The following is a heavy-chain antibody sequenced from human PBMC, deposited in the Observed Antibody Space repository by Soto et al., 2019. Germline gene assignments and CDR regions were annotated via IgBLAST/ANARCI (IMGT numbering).Heavy chain of an antibody. V-gene: IGHV3-30*18. Sequence: GGSLRLSCAASGFTFSSYGMHWVRQAPGKGLEWVAVISYDGSNKYYADSVKGRFTISRDNSKNTLYLQMNSLRAEDTAVYYCAKDSGYSYAHLWGQGTLVTVSS. J-gene: IGHJ4*02. CDR3: AKDSGYSYAHL. CDR1: GFTFSSYG. CDR2: ISYDGSNK. D-gene: IGHD5-18*01.